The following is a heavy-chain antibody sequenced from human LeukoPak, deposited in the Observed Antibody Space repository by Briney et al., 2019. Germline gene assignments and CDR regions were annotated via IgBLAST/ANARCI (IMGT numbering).Heavy chain of an antibody. CDR2: IWYDGSTK. J-gene: IGHJ4*02. V-gene: IGHV3-33*01. CDR1: GFTFSSYG. CDR3: ARGESVDY. Sequence: PGGSLRLSCAASGFTFSSYGMHWVRQAPGKGLEWVAAIWYDGSTKYYADSVKGRFTISRDNSKNTLYLQMNSLRAEDTAVYYCARGESVDYWGQGTLVTVSS.